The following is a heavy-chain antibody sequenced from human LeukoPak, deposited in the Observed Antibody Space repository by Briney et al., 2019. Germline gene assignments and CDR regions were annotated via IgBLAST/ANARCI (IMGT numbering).Heavy chain of an antibody. V-gene: IGHV4-38-2*02. J-gene: IGHJ4*02. Sequence: SETLSLTCTVSTYSISSGYYWGWVRRPPGKGLEWIGSIYHSGSSYYNPSLKSRVTISVDTSKNQFSLKLRSVTAADTAVYHCARAETYSSGWYDPFFDYWGQGTLVTVST. CDR1: TYSISSGYY. CDR2: IYHSGSS. D-gene: IGHD6-19*01. CDR3: ARAETYSSGWYDPFFDY.